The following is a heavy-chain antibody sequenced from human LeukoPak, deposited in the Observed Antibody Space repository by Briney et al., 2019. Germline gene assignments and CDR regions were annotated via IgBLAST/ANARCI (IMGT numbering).Heavy chain of an antibody. CDR2: INHSGST. CDR1: GGSISGYY. Sequence: PSETLSLTCTVSGGSISGYYWSWIRQPPGKGLEWIGEINHSGSTNYNPSLKSRVTISVDTSKNQFSLKLSSVTAADTAVYYCARYSTYYDFWSGYSNNWFDPWGQGTLVTVSS. D-gene: IGHD3-3*01. J-gene: IGHJ5*02. CDR3: ARYSTYYDFWSGYSNNWFDP. V-gene: IGHV4-34*01.